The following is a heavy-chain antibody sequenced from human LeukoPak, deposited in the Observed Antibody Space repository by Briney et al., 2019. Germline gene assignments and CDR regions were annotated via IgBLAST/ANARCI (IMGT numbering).Heavy chain of an antibody. J-gene: IGHJ4*02. CDR2: INGSGGSS. CDR1: GFTFSSYA. D-gene: IGHD4-17*01. CDR3: AKDPGDYRDYYFDY. V-gene: IGHV3-23*01. Sequence: GGSLRLSCAASGFTFSSYAMSWVRQAPGKGLEWVSAINGSGGSSYHADSVRGWFAISRDNYRITLSLQMDSLRDEDTAASYCAKDPGDYRDYYFDYWGQGTLVTVSS.